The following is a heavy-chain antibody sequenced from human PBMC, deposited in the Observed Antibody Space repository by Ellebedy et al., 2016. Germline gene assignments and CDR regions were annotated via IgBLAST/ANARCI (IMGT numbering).Heavy chain of an antibody. CDR2: IIPILGIA. Sequence: SVKVSXXASGGTFSSYAISWVRQAPGQGLEWMGRIIPILGIANYAQKFQGRVTITADKSTSTAYMELSSLRSEDTAVYYCATGLVVPAAGDWFNPWGQGTLVTVSS. D-gene: IGHD2-2*01. J-gene: IGHJ5*02. CDR3: ATGLVVPAAGDWFNP. CDR1: GGTFSSYA. V-gene: IGHV1-69*04.